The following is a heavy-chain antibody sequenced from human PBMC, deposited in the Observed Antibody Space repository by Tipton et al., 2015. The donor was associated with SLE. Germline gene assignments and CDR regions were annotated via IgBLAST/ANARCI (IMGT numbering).Heavy chain of an antibody. CDR3: ARDRGHLGYCSGGSCYYVPFDI. Sequence: TLSLTCAVYGGSFSGYYWSWIRQPPGKGLEWIGEINHSGSTNYNPSLKSRVTISVDTSKNQFSLKLSSVTAADTAVYYCARDRGHLGYCSGGSCYYVPFDIWGQGTMVTVSS. J-gene: IGHJ3*02. CDR1: GGSFSGYY. D-gene: IGHD2-15*01. V-gene: IGHV4-34*01. CDR2: INHSGST.